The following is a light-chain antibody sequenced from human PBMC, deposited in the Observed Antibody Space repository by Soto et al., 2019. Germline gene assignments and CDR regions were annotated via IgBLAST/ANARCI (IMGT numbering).Light chain of an antibody. Sequence: EIVLTQSPGTLSLSPGERATLSCRASQSVSSSYLAWDQQKPGQAPSLLIFDASYRAAGTPARVSASGSGTDFTLTISSLEPEDFAIYYCQHRTNWPAAVTFGGGTSVV. CDR2: DAS. CDR3: QHRTNWPAAVT. V-gene: IGKV3D-20*02. J-gene: IGKJ4*02. CDR1: QSVSSSY.